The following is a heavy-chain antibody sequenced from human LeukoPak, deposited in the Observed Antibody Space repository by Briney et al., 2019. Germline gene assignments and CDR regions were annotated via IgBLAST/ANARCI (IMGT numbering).Heavy chain of an antibody. CDR1: GGSFSGYY. Sequence: PSETLSLTCAVYGGSFSGYYWSWIRQPPGKGLEWIGEINHSGSTNYNPSLKSRVTISVDTSKNQFSLKLSSVTAADTAVYYCARVPRGTLHYWYFGLWGRGTLVTVSS. CDR2: INHSGST. D-gene: IGHD1-26*01. J-gene: IGHJ2*01. CDR3: ARVPRGTLHYWYFGL. V-gene: IGHV4-34*01.